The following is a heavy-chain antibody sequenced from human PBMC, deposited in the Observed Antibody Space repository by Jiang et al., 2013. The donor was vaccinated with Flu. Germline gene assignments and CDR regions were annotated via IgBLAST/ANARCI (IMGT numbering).Heavy chain of an antibody. CDR1: GFMFRNFG. CDR3: AREGTRSWYFDV. D-gene: IGHD6-13*01. J-gene: IGHJ4*02. V-gene: IGHV3-33*01. CDR2: IWVNGHRI. Sequence: GVVQPGRSLRLSCEASGFMFRNFGMHWVRQAPGKGLEWLAVIWVNGHRISYEDSVKGRFTISRDDSKDTLYLQMDSLTKDDTAVYFCAREGTRSWYFDVWGQGTLATVTS.